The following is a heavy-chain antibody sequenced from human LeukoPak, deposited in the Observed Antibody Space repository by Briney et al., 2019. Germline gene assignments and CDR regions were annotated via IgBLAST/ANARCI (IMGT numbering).Heavy chain of an antibody. CDR2: INKSGNT. V-gene: IGHV4-34*01. D-gene: IGHD3-10*01. CDR1: GGAFSGSY. J-gene: IGHJ5*02. CDR3: ARKVVRGVVCWFDA. Sequence: SETLSLTCGVSGGAFSGSYCGWVRQAPGQGLEWIGEINKSGNTNYNPSPKSRVTIAIDASKNQFSLRLNSVTAADTAVYYCARKVVRGVVCWFDAWGQGTLVTVSS.